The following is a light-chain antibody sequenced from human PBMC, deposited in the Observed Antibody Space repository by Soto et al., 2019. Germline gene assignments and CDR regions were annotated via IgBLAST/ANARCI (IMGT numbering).Light chain of an antibody. CDR1: TSNIGGNT. CDR3: ASWDDSLNGHVV. CDR2: NNN. J-gene: IGLJ2*01. V-gene: IGLV1-44*01. Sequence: QSVLTQPPSASGTPGQRVTISCSGSTSNIGGNTVNWYQQLPGTAPKLLIYNNNQRPSGVPDRFSGSKSGTSASLAISGLQSEDEADYYCASWDDSLNGHVVFGGGTKLTVL.